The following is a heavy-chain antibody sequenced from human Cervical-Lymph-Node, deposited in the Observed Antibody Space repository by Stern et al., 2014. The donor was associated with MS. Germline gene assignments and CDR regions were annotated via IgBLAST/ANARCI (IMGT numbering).Heavy chain of an antibody. CDR3: ARRGGQRLIHFDS. D-gene: IGHD6-25*01. J-gene: IGHJ4*02. CDR1: GDFVTNTNY. Sequence: QLQLQESGPGLVKPSETLSLTCVVSGDFVTNTNYWSWVRQSPGKGLEWIGEISYTGGNNYNTSLKSRLLLSLDNSKNQLSLILASVTATDTAVYFCARRGGQRLIHFDSWGQGTLVTVSS. CDR2: ISYTGGN. V-gene: IGHV4-4*02.